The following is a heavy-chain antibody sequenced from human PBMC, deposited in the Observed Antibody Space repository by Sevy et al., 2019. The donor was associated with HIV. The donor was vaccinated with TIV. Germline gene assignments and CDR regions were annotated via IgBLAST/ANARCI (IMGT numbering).Heavy chain of an antibody. V-gene: IGHV3-11*01. J-gene: IGHJ3*02. CDR3: ARAEKGWELGGGNDAFDI. D-gene: IGHD1-26*01. Sequence: GGSLRLSCAASGFTFSDYYMSWIRQAPGKGLGWVSYISSSGSTIYYADSVKGRFTISRDKAKNSLYLQMNSLRAEDTAVYYCARAEKGWELGGGNDAFDIWGQGTMVTVSS. CDR1: GFTFSDYY. CDR2: ISSSGSTI.